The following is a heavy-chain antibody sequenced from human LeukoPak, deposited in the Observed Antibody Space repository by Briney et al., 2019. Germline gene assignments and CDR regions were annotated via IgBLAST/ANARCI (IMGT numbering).Heavy chain of an antibody. CDR1: GFTFSSFA. Sequence: GGSLSLSCAASGFTFSSFAMSWVRQSPGKGLECVSAISGSGGSTYYADSVKGRFTISRDNSKNTLYLQMNSLRAEDTAVYYCAKKGIYSGSGAYYFDYWGQGTLVTVSS. D-gene: IGHD3-10*01. CDR3: AKKGIYSGSGAYYFDY. J-gene: IGHJ4*02. V-gene: IGHV3-23*01. CDR2: ISGSGGST.